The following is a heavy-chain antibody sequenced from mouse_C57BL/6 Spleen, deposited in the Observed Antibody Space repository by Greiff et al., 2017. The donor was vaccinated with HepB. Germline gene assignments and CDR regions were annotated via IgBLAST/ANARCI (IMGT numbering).Heavy chain of an antibody. CDR3: AKNSPITAVVGDY. Sequence: QVQLQQPGAELVKPGASVKLSCKASGYTFTSYWMHWVKQRPGQGLEWIGMIHPNSGSTNYNEKFKSKATLTVDKSSSTAYMQLSSLTSEDSAVYYCAKNSPITAVVGDYWGQGTTLTVSS. J-gene: IGHJ2*01. CDR2: IHPNSGST. CDR1: GYTFTSYW. D-gene: IGHD1-1*01. V-gene: IGHV1-64*01.